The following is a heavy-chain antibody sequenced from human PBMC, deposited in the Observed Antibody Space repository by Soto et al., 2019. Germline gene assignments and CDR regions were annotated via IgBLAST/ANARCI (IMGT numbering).Heavy chain of an antibody. CDR3: ARGIGVVPTYYYGMDV. CDR1: GYTFTSYD. CDR2: MNPNSGNT. V-gene: IGHV1-8*01. Sequence: ASVKVSCKASGYTFTSYDINWVRQATGQGLEWMGWMNPNSGNTGYAQKFQGRVTMTRNTSISTAYMELSSLRSEDTAVYYCARGIGVVPTYYYGMDVGGQGTTVTVSS. J-gene: IGHJ6*02. D-gene: IGHD2-2*01.